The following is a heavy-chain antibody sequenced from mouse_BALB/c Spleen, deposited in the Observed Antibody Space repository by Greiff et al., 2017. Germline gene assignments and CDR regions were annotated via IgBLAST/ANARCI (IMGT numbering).Heavy chain of an antibody. Sequence: EVQVVESGGGLVQPGGSRKLSCAASGFTFSSFGMHWVRQAPEKGLEWVAYISSGSSTIYYADTVKGRFTISRDNPKNTLFVLMTSLRSEDTAMCYCARSDDFDYWGQGTTLTVSS. CDR3: ARSDDFDY. J-gene: IGHJ2*01. CDR1: GFTFSSFG. V-gene: IGHV5-17*02. CDR2: ISSGSSTI.